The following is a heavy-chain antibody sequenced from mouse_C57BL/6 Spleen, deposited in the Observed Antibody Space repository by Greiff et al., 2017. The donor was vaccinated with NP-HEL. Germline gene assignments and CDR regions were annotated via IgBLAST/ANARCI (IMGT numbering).Heavy chain of an antibody. D-gene: IGHD3-1*01. CDR2: IDPSDSYT. CDR3: AKGYIY. Sequence: QVQLKQPGAELVKPGASVKLSCKASGYTFTSYWMQWVKQRPGQGLEWIGEIDPSDSYTNYNQKFKGKATLTVDTSSSTAYMQLSSLTSEDSAVYYCAKGYIYWGQGTTLTVSS. V-gene: IGHV1-50*01. J-gene: IGHJ2*01. CDR1: GYTFTSYW.